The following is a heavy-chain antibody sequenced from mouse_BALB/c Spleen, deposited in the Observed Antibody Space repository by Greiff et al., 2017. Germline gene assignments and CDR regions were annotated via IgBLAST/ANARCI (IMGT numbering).Heavy chain of an antibody. CDR2: INPDSSTI. D-gene: IGHD1-1*01. J-gene: IGHJ2*01. CDR1: GFDFSRYW. Sequence: EVKVVESGGGLVQPGGSLKLSCAASGFDFSRYWMSWVRQAPGKGLEWIGEINPDSSTINYTPSLKDKFIISRDNAKNTLYLQMSKVRSEDTALYYCARRAPYYYGSLDYWGQGTTLTVSS. CDR3: ARRAPYYYGSLDY. V-gene: IGHV4-1*02.